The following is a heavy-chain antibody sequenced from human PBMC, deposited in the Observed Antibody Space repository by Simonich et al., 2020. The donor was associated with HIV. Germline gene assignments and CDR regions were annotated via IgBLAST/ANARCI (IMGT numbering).Heavy chain of an antibody. J-gene: IGHJ4*02. D-gene: IGHD3-3*01. CDR2: INHSGIT. Sequence: QVQLQQWGAGLLKPSETLSLTCAVYGGSLSVYYWSWIRQPPGKGLEWIGKINHSGITNYKSSLNRRATISVDKSKNQFSLKLSSVTAADTAIYYCARRDRELILYFDYWGQGNLVTVSS. V-gene: IGHV4-34*01. CDR3: ARRDRELILYFDY. CDR1: GGSLSVYY.